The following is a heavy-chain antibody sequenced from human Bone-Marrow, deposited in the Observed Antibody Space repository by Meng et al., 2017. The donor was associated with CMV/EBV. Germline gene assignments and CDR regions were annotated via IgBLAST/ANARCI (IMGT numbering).Heavy chain of an antibody. V-gene: IGHV3-30-3*01. D-gene: IGHD3-22*01. Sequence: GESLKISCAASGFTFSSYAMHWVRQAPGKGLEWVAVISYDGSNKYYADSVKGRFTISRDNAKNSLHLQMNRLRAEDTVVYYCARLSITMIDEHAFDIWGQGTMVTVSS. CDR1: GFTFSSYA. CDR2: ISYDGSNK. J-gene: IGHJ3*02. CDR3: ARLSITMIDEHAFDI.